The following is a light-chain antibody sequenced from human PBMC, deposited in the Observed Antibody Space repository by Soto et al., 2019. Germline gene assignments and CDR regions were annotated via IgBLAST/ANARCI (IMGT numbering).Light chain of an antibody. CDR3: ISYTGSSTSYV. V-gene: IGLV2-14*01. Sequence: QSALTQPASVSGSPGQSITISCSGTSSDVGSYNHVAWYQQFPGKTPKLIIYEVTYRPSGVSHRFSASKSGNTASLTISGLQAEDEADYYCISYTGSSTSYVFGTGTKVTLL. CDR1: SSDVGSYNH. J-gene: IGLJ1*01. CDR2: EVT.